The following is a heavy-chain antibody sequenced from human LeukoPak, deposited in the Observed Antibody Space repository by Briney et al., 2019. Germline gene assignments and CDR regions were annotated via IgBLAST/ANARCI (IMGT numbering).Heavy chain of an antibody. CDR3: ATTYQYSSGFFDY. CDR2: IYSGVST. CDR1: GFTVSTNY. D-gene: IGHD5-18*01. Sequence: PGGSLRLSCAASGFTVSTNYMSCVRQAPGKGLEWGSVIYSGVSTYYADSVKGRFTIFRDNSKNTLYLQMNSLRAEDTAMYYCATTYQYSSGFFDYWGQGTLVAISS. V-gene: IGHV3-53*01. J-gene: IGHJ4*02.